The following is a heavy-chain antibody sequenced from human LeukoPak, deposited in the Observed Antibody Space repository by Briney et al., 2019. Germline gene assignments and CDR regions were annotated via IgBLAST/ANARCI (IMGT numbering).Heavy chain of an antibody. CDR3: ARERAVTTYYYFDY. J-gene: IGHJ4*02. CDR2: IYYSGST. D-gene: IGHD4-17*01. CDR1: GGSISSYY. Sequence: PSETLSLTCSVSGGSISSYYWSWIRQPPGKGLEWIGYIYYSGSTNYNPSLKSRVTISVDTSKNQFSLKLSSVTAADTAVYYCARERAVTTYYYFDYWGQGTLVTVSS. V-gene: IGHV4-59*01.